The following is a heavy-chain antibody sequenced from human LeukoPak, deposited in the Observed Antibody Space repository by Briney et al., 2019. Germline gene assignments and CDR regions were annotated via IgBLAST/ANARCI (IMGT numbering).Heavy chain of an antibody. V-gene: IGHV4-30-2*01. CDR1: GGSISSGGYS. CDR2: IYHSGST. CDR3: ARGQYYYDSSGYYFDY. J-gene: IGHJ4*02. Sequence: SQTLSLTCAVSGGSISSGGYSWSWIRQPPGKGLEWIGYIYHSGSTYYNPSLKSRVTISVDRSKNQFSLKLSSVTAADTAVYYCARGQYYYDSSGYYFDYWGQGTLVTVSS. D-gene: IGHD3-22*01.